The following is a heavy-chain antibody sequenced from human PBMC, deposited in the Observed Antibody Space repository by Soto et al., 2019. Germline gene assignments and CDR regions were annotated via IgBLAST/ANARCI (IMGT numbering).Heavy chain of an antibody. CDR3: SRDGDYYGLDV. Sequence: GGSLSLSCSFSGFNSGDYGLTWVRQAPGKGLEWVGFTGRPAYGGTTEYAASVKGRFIISRDDSKHVAYLQMNSLQTEDTAIYYCSRDGDYYGLDVWGQGTTVTVSS. V-gene: IGHV3-49*04. CDR1: GFNSGDYG. D-gene: IGHD3-3*01. J-gene: IGHJ6*02. CDR2: TGRPAYGGTT.